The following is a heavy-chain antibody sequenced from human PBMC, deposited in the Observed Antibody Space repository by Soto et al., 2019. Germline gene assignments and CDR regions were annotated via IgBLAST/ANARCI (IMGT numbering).Heavy chain of an antibody. Sequence: PGGSLRLSCAASGFTFSSYAMSWVRQAPGKGLEWVSAISGSGGSTYYADSVKGRFTISRDNSKNTLYLQMNSLRAEDTAVYYCANPPWYSSGPYYFDYWGQGTLVTVSS. D-gene: IGHD6-19*01. J-gene: IGHJ4*02. V-gene: IGHV3-23*01. CDR3: ANPPWYSSGPYYFDY. CDR1: GFTFSSYA. CDR2: ISGSGGST.